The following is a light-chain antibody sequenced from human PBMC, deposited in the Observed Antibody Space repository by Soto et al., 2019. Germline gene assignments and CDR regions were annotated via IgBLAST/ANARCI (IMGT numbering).Light chain of an antibody. CDR2: AAS. CDR3: QQYGSSGT. Sequence: EIVLTQSPATLSLSPGERATLSCRASQSVSNNYLAWYQQKPGQAPRLLIYAASNRATGIPDRFSGSGSGKDFTLTSSRLEHEDFAVYYCQQYGSSGTFGQGTKVEIK. CDR1: QSVSNNY. V-gene: IGKV3-20*01. J-gene: IGKJ1*01.